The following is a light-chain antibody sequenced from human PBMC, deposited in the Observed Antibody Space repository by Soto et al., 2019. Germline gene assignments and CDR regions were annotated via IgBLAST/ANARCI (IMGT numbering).Light chain of an antibody. CDR2: ASS. Sequence: DVQMTQSPSFLSASVGDSVTITCRSSQTVKTYLNWYQHKPGKAPQLLIYASSRLQTGVASRFSGSGSGTYFSLTISSLQPEDFATYYCQQTYTTPGTFGQWTKVEIK. CDR3: QQTYTTPGT. CDR1: QTVKTY. V-gene: IGKV1-39*01. J-gene: IGKJ1*01.